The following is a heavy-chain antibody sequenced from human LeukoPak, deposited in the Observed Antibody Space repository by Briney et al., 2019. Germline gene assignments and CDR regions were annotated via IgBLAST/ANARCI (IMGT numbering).Heavy chain of an antibody. CDR1: GFTFSNAW. V-gene: IGHV3-15*01. D-gene: IGHD3-22*01. Sequence: GGSLRLSCAASGFTFSNAWMSWVRQAPGKGLEWVGRIKSKTDGGTADYAAPVKGRFTISRDDSKNTLYLQMNSLKTEDTAVYYCTTDSPLRDSSGYWDGYWGQGTLVTVSS. CDR3: TTDSPLRDSSGYWDGY. CDR2: IKSKTDGGTA. J-gene: IGHJ4*02.